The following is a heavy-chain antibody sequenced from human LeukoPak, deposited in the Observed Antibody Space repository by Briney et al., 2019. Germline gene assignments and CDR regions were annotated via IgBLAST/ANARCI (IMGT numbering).Heavy chain of an antibody. CDR3: VKEATVWGSLNAFDI. CDR2: TYYRSKWYN. Sequence: SQTLSLTCAISGDSVSSNSAAWNWIRQSPSRGLEWLGRTYYRSKWYNDYAVSVKSRITINPDTSKNQFSLQLNSVTAADTAVYYCVKEATVWGSLNAFDIWGQGTMVTVSS. D-gene: IGHD3-16*01. J-gene: IGHJ3*02. CDR1: GDSVSSNSAA. V-gene: IGHV6-1*01.